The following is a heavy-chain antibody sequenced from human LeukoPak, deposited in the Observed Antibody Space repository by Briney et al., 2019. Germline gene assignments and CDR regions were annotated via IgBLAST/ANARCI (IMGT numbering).Heavy chain of an antibody. J-gene: IGHJ4*02. CDR3: ARRYYYDSSGSQSSPIDY. CDR1: GGSFSAFH. CDR2: INHSGST. D-gene: IGHD3-22*01. Sequence: SETLSLTCAVYGGSFSAFHWNWIRQPPGKGLEWIGEINHSGSTNYNPSLKSRVTISVDTSKNQFSLKLSSVTAADTAVYYCARRYYYDSSGSQSSPIDYWGQGTLVTVSS. V-gene: IGHV4-34*01.